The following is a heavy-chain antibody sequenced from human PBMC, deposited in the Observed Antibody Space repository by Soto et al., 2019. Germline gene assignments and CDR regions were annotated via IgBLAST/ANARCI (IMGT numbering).Heavy chain of an antibody. CDR1: GFTFSSYA. D-gene: IGHD6-19*01. J-gene: IGHJ4*02. Sequence: PGGSLRLSCAASGFTFSSYAMSWVRQAPGKGLEWVSAISGSGGSTYYADSVKGRFTISRDNSKNTLYLQMNSLRAEDTAVYYCAKDLTGTSIAVAGTSDYWGQGTLVTVSS. CDR3: AKDLTGTSIAVAGTSDY. V-gene: IGHV3-23*01. CDR2: ISGSGGST.